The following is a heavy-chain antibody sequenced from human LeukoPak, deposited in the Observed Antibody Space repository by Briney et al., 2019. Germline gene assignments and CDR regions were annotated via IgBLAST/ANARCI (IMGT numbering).Heavy chain of an antibody. CDR3: ARSQGYYELEY. Sequence: KPSETLSLTCTVSGGSISSSSYYWGWIRQPPGKGLEWIGSLDYSGSTYYNPSLQSRVTRSVDTSKNQFSLRLSSVTAADTAVYYCARSQGYYELEYWGQGTLVTVSS. V-gene: IGHV4-39*01. CDR2: LDYSGST. J-gene: IGHJ4*02. CDR1: GGSISSSSYY. D-gene: IGHD3-3*01.